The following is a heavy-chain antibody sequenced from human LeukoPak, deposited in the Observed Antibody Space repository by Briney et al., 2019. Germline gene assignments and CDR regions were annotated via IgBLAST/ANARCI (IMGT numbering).Heavy chain of an antibody. CDR2: ISYNGSNK. CDR3: ARRAAAGTGLDYYYYGMDV. D-gene: IGHD6-13*01. V-gene: IGHV3-30*04. Sequence: GGSLTLSCAASGFTFSSYAMRWVRQAPGKGLEWVAVISYNGSNKYYADSVKGRFTISRDNSKNTLYLQMNSLRAEDTAVYYCARRAAAGTGLDYYYYGMDVWGKGTTVTVSS. J-gene: IGHJ6*04. CDR1: GFTFSSYA.